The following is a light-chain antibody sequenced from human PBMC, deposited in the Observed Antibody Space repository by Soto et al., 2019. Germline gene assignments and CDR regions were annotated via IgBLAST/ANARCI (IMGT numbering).Light chain of an antibody. CDR2: DVS. Sequence: QSALTQPRSVSGSPGQSATISCTGTSSDVGGYNYVSWYQQHPGKAPKLMIYDVSKRPSGVPDRFSGSKSGNMASLTISGLQAEDEADYYCCSYAGSYTLVFGGGTKLTVL. V-gene: IGLV2-11*01. CDR1: SSDVGGYNY. CDR3: CSYAGSYTLV. J-gene: IGLJ2*01.